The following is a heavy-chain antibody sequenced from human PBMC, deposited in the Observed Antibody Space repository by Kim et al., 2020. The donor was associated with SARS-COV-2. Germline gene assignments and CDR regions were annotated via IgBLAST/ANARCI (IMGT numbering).Heavy chain of an antibody. CDR2: ISAYNGNT. V-gene: IGHV1-18*01. J-gene: IGHJ5*02. Sequence: ASVKVSCKASGYTFTSYGISWVRQAPGQGLEWMGWISAYNGNTNYAQKLQGRVTMTTDTSTSTAYMELRSLRSDDTAVYYCARVAPLVYYDSSSNWFDPWGQGTLVTVSS. CDR3: ARVAPLVYYDSSSNWFDP. CDR1: GYTFTSYG. D-gene: IGHD3-22*01.